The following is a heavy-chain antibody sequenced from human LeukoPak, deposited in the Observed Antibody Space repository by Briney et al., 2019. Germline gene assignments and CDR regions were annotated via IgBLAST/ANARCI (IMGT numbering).Heavy chain of an antibody. CDR3: AKDLARPIPSGFDY. CDR1: GFTFSSYA. D-gene: IGHD2-2*01. Sequence: GGSLRLSCAASGFTFSSYAMSRVRQAPGKGLEWVSAISGSGGSTYYADSVKGRFTISRDNSKNALYLQMNSLRAEDTAVYYCAKDLARPIPSGFDYWGQGTLVTVSS. J-gene: IGHJ4*02. V-gene: IGHV3-23*01. CDR2: ISGSGGST.